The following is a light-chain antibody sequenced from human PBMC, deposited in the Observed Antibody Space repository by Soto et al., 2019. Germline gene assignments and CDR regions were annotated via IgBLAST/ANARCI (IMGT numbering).Light chain of an antibody. V-gene: IGKV1-5*03. J-gene: IGKJ1*01. CDR1: QSISSW. CDR3: QQYNSYPS. CDR2: KAS. Sequence: DIQMTQSPSTLSASVGDRVTITCRASQSISSWLAWYQQKPGKDPKLLIYKASSLESGVPSRFSGSGSGTEFTLNISRLQPDDFATYYCQQYNSYPSFGQGTKVDIX.